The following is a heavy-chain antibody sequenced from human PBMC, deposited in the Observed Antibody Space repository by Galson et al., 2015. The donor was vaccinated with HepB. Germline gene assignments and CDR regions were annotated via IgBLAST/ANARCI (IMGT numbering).Heavy chain of an antibody. CDR1: GFTFVNYN. D-gene: IGHD6-13*01. J-gene: IGHJ1*01. CDR3: TRDRPPAIAAADSFQH. V-gene: IGHV3-21*01. Sequence: SLRLSCAASGFTFVNYNMNWVRQAPGKGLEWVSSANPGSSRTYYADSVKGRFTISRDNAKNSLYLQMNSLRVEDTAIYYCTRDRPPAIAAADSFQHWGQGTLVTVSS. CDR2: ANPGSSRT.